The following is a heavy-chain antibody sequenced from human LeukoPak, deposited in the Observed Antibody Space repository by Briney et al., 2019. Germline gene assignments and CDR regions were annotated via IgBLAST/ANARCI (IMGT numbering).Heavy chain of an antibody. Sequence: SETLSLTCAVYGGSFSGYYWSWIRQPPGKGPEWIGEINHSGSTNYNPSLKSRVTISVDTSKNQFSLKLSSVTAADTAVYYCAREKVPAAIRVTQMYNWFDPWGQGTLVTVSS. CDR1: GGSFSGYY. D-gene: IGHD2-2*02. V-gene: IGHV4-34*01. J-gene: IGHJ5*02. CDR3: AREKVPAAIRVTQMYNWFDP. CDR2: INHSGST.